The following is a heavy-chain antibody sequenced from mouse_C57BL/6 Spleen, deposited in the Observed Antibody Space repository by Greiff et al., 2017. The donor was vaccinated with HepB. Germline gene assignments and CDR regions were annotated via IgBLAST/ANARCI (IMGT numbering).Heavy chain of an antibody. D-gene: IGHD2-5*01. CDR3: AWSYSNYGHYYAMDY. CDR2: IHPNSGST. CDR1: GYTFTSYW. J-gene: IGHJ4*01. V-gene: IGHV1-64*01. Sequence: QVQLQQSGAELVKPGASVKLSCKASGYTFTSYWMHWVKQRPGQGLEWIGMIHPNSGSTNYNEKFKSKATLTVDKSSSTAYMQLSSLTSEDSAVYYCAWSYSNYGHYYAMDYWGQGTSVTVSS.